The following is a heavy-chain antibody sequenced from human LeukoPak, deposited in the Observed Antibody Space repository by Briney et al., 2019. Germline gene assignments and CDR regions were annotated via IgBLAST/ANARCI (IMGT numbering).Heavy chain of an antibody. V-gene: IGHV3-9*01. J-gene: IGHJ4*02. CDR3: ANDRYRSGSYSHFDY. CDR1: GFTFDDYA. D-gene: IGHD1-26*01. Sequence: GGSLRLSCTASGFTFDDYAMHWVRQAPGKGLEWVSGISWNSDYIGYADSVKGRFTISRDNAKNSLYLQVNSLRAEDTALYYCANDRYRSGSYSHFDYWGQGTLVTVSS. CDR2: ISWNSDYI.